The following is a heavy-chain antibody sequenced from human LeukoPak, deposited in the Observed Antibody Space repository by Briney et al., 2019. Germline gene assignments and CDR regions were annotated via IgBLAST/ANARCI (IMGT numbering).Heavy chain of an antibody. CDR3: ARESLGYCSGSTCYYFYMDF. D-gene: IGHD2-15*01. V-gene: IGHV3-48*04. CDR1: GFTFSSYS. Sequence: GGSLRLSCAASGFTFSSYSMNWVRQAPGKGLEWLSYISGSSSTIYYTDSVKGRFTISRDNAKNSLYLQMNSLRAEDTAVYYCARESLGYCSGSTCYYFYMDFWGKGTTVTVSS. J-gene: IGHJ6*03. CDR2: ISGSSSTI.